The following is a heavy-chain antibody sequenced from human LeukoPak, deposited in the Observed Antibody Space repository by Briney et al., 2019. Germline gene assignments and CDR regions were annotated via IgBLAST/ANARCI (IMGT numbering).Heavy chain of an antibody. CDR2: ISGSGGST. CDR3: AKNRPQLLWFGELFLFDY. V-gene: IGHV3-23*01. J-gene: IGHJ4*02. CDR1: GFTFSSYA. Sequence: GGSLRLSCAASGFTFSSYAMSWVRQAPGKGLEWVSAISGSGGSTYYADSVKGRFTISRGNSKNTLYLQMNSLRAEDTAVYYCAKNRPQLLWFGELFLFDYWGQGTLVTVSS. D-gene: IGHD3-10*01.